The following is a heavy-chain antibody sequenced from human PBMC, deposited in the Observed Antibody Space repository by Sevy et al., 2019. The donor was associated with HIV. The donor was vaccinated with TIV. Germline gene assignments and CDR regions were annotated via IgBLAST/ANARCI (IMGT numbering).Heavy chain of an antibody. CDR2: LYYNGHI. D-gene: IGHD1-26*01. J-gene: IGHJ4*02. Sequence: SETLSLTCTVSGGSITSLYWNWIRRPPGKGLEWIAKLYYNGHINDNPSLKSRVTLSLDTSKNQFSLRLSSVTAADTAMYYCAGENAWGRGYSWGQGTLVTVSS. V-gene: IGHV4-59*08. CDR3: AGENAWGRGYS. CDR1: GGSITSLY.